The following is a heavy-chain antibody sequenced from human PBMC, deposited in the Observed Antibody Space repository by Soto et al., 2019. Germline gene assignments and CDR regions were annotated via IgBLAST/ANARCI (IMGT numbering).Heavy chain of an antibody. V-gene: IGHV1-3*01. CDR1: GYTFTSYA. D-gene: IGHD3-3*01. CDR2: INAGNGNT. J-gene: IGHJ5*02. CDR3: ARDGPRETEWLSHKWFDP. Sequence: ASVKVSCKASGYTFTSYAMHWVRQAPGQRLEWMGWINAGNGNTKYSQKFQGRVTITRDTSASTAYMELSSLRSEDTAVYYCARDGPRETEWLSHKWFDPWGQGTLVTVSS.